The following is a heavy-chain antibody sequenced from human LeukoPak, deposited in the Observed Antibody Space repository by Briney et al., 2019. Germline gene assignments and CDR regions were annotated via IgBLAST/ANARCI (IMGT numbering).Heavy chain of an antibody. CDR1: GGSMNNYY. CDR3: ASGRFPEARADY. V-gene: IGHV4-59*01. D-gene: IGHD3-16*01. J-gene: IGHJ4*02. Sequence: SETLSLTCTVSGGSMNNYYWSWVRQPPGKGLEWIGYIYYRETPTYNPSLKSRLTISVDTSKDQFPLKLTSVTAADTAVYYCASGRFPEARADYWGPGTVVSVSS. CDR2: IYYRETP.